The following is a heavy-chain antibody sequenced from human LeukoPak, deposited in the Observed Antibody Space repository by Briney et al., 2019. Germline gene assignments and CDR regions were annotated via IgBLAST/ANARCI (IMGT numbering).Heavy chain of an antibody. CDR1: GGSISSGDYY. CDR2: IYYSGST. J-gene: IGHJ4*02. Sequence: PSETLSLTCTVSGGSISSGDYYWSWIRQPPGKGLEWIGYIYYSGSTYYNPSLKSRVTIPVDTSKNQFSLNLSSVTAADTAVYYCARAFGVVIGDYWGQGTLVTVSS. CDR3: ARAFGVVIGDY. D-gene: IGHD3-3*01. V-gene: IGHV4-30-4*08.